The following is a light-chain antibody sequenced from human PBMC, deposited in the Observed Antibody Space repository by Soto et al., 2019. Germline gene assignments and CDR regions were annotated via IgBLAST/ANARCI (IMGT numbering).Light chain of an antibody. CDR2: DTS. J-gene: IGLJ1*01. CDR1: TGAVTSGHY. Sequence: QAVVTQEPSLTVSPGGTVTLTCGSSTGAVTSGHYPYWFQQKPGQAPRTLIYDTSNKHSWTPARFSGSLLGGKSTLTLAGARAEGEAEYYCLLSDSGARRVLGTGSKGTVL. CDR3: LLSDSGARRV. V-gene: IGLV7-46*01.